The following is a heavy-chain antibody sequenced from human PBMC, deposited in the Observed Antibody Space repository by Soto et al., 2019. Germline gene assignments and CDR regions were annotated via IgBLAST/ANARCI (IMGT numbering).Heavy chain of an antibody. CDR2: IKSKTDGGTT. CDR3: TTDNSYVFRAHPRRAYYGMDV. Sequence: GGSLRLSCAASGFTFSNAWMSWVRQAPGKGLEWVGRIKSKTDGGTTDYAAPVKGRFTISRDDSKNTLYLQMNSLKTEDTAVYYCTTDNSYVFRAHPRRAYYGMDVWGQGTTVTVSS. V-gene: IGHV3-15*01. CDR1: GFTFSNAW. D-gene: IGHD3-10*02. J-gene: IGHJ6*02.